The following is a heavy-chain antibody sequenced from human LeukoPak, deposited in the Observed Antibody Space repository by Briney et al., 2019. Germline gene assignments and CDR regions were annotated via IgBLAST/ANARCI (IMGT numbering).Heavy chain of an antibody. V-gene: IGHV3-9*01. Sequence: PGGSLRLSCAASGFTFDDYAMHWVRQAPGMGLEWVSGISWDSGSIGYADSVKGRFTISRDNAKNSLYLQMNSLRAEDTALYYCAKDIWAGDCSSTSCSSVFDYWGQGTLVTVSS. CDR1: GFTFDDYA. J-gene: IGHJ4*02. CDR3: AKDIWAGDCSSTSCSSVFDY. CDR2: ISWDSGSI. D-gene: IGHD2-2*01.